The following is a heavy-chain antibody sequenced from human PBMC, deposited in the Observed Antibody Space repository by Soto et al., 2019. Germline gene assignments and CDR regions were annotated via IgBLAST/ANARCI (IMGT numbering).Heavy chain of an antibody. D-gene: IGHD5-18*01. J-gene: IGHJ6*01. CDR2: ISAYNGNT. Sequence: QVQLLQSGAEVKKPGASVKVSCKASGYTFTSYGLSWLRQAPGQGLEWRGWISAYNGNTNYSQKLQGRVTMTPDTSPSTADIELMSRRSDDTAVYYCARGTAMVVAYYYGMDVWGQKNKVTVAS. CDR3: ARGTAMVVAYYYGMDV. CDR1: GYTFTSYG. V-gene: IGHV1-18*01.